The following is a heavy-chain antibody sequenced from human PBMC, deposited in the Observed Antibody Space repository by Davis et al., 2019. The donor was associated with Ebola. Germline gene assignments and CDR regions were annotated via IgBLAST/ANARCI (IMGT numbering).Heavy chain of an antibody. Sequence: AASVKVSCKASGYTFTAYYIHWVRQAPGQGLEWMGIINPSGGSTSYAQKFQGRVTMTRDTSTSTVYMELSSLRSEDTAVYYCASPGPVGGSYLHYWGQGTLVTVSS. J-gene: IGHJ4*02. CDR1: GYTFTAYY. CDR2: INPSGGST. V-gene: IGHV1-46*01. CDR3: ASPGPVGGSYLHY. D-gene: IGHD1-26*01.